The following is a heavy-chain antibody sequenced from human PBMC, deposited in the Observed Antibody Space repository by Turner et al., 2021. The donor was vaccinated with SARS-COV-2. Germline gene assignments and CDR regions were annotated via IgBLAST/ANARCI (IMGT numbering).Heavy chain of an antibody. CDR2: IWYDGSNK. CDR1: GFTFSSYG. Sequence: QVQLVESGGGVVQPGRSLRRSCAASGFTFSSYGMHWVRQAPGKGLEWVAVIWYDGSNKYYADSVKGRFTISRDNSKNTLYLQMNSLRAEDTAVYYCARDLFQDYGSGSYRLDNWGQGTLVTVSS. D-gene: IGHD3-10*01. V-gene: IGHV3-33*01. CDR3: ARDLFQDYGSGSYRLDN. J-gene: IGHJ4*02.